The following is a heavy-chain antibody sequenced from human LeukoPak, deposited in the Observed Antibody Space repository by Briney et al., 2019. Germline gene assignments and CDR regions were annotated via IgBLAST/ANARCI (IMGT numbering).Heavy chain of an antibody. J-gene: IGHJ4*02. CDR3: ARQGYDFWSGYSTIFDY. CDR1: GGSISSGGYY. D-gene: IGHD3-3*01. CDR2: IYYSGST. V-gene: IGHV4-31*03. Sequence: SETLSLTCTVSGGSISSGGYYWSWIRQHPGKGLEWIGYIYYSGSTYYNPSLKSRVTISVDTSKNQFSLKLSSVTAADTAVYYCARQGYDFWSGYSTIFDYWGQGTLVTVSS.